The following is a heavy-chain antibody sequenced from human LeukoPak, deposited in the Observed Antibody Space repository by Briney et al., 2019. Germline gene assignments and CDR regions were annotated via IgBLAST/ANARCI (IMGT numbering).Heavy chain of an antibody. CDR1: VFTFSRYW. V-gene: IGHV3-7*01. Sequence: GGSLRLSCTASVFTFSRYWMTWVRQAPGKGLEWVANVKEDGSEKYYVDSLKGRVVISRDNAKRSFSLQLNILRVADTAVYYCAREWNSGWGGTYFDIWGLGTQVTVSS. D-gene: IGHD3-16*01. CDR3: AREWNSGWGGTYFDI. CDR2: VKEDGSEK. J-gene: IGHJ4*02.